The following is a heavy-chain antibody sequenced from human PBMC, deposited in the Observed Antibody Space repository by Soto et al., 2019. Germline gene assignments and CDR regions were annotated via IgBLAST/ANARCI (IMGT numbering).Heavy chain of an antibody. Sequence: TSETLCHTYPVAGGSIRGGGDYWSWIRQHPGKGLEWIGYIYYSGSTYYNPSLKSRVTISVDTSKNQFSLKLSSVTAADTAVYYCASVRPSSLNWFDPWGQGTLVTVSS. CDR3: ASVRPSSLNWFDP. CDR1: GGSIRGGGDY. V-gene: IGHV4-31*03. D-gene: IGHD2-2*01. CDR2: IYYSGST. J-gene: IGHJ5*02.